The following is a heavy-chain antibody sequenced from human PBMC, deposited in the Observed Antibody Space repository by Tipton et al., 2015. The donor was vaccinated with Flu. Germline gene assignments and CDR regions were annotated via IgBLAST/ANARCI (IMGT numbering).Heavy chain of an antibody. Sequence: TLSLTCTVSGGSINNYYWSWIRQPPGKGLEWIGGISYSGNTYYNPSLKSRVVISVDTSKNQLSLMLRSVTAADTAVYYCARLSYYDVDLKNFYFDYWGQGALVTVSS. CDR2: ISYSGNT. CDR1: GGSINNYY. D-gene: IGHD3-10*02. CDR3: ARLSYYDVDLKNFYFDY. V-gene: IGHV4-59*05. J-gene: IGHJ4*02.